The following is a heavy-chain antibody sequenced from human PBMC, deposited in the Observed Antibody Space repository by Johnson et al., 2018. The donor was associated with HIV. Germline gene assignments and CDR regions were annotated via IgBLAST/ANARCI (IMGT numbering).Heavy chain of an antibody. CDR3: ARDPFPRFYAFDI. J-gene: IGHJ3*02. CDR1: GFTFSSYA. Sequence: VQLVESGGGVVQPGRSLRLSCAASGFTFSSYAMHWVRQAPGKGLEWVAVISYDGSNKYYTDSVRGRFTISRDNSQNTLYLQMNSLRVEDTAVYYCARDPFPRFYAFDIWA. V-gene: IGHV3-30*14. CDR2: ISYDGSNK.